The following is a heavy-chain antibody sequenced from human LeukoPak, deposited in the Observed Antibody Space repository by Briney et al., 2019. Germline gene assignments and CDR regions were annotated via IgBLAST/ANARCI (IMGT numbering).Heavy chain of an antibody. Sequence: ASVKVSCKASGYTFTSYGISWVRQAPGQGLEWMGWISAYNGNTNYAQKLQGRVTMTTDTSTSTAYMELRSLRSDDTAVYYCARENVDIVATTPRYGMDVWGQGTTVTVSS. CDR1: GYTFTSYG. V-gene: IGHV1-18*01. CDR2: ISAYNGNT. J-gene: IGHJ6*02. CDR3: ARENVDIVATTPRYGMDV. D-gene: IGHD5-12*01.